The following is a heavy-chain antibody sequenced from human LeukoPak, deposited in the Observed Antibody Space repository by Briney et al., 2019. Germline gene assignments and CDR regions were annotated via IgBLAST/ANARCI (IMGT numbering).Heavy chain of an antibody. Sequence: GGSLRLSCAASGFTFSSYAMSWVRQAPGKGLEWVSAISGSGGSTYYADSVKGRFTISRDNSKNTLYLQMNSLRTEDTAVYYCAKDPRVLRFLEWPVHYFDYWGQGTLVTVSS. CDR2: ISGSGGST. D-gene: IGHD3-3*01. CDR1: GFTFSSYA. J-gene: IGHJ4*02. V-gene: IGHV3-23*01. CDR3: AKDPRVLRFLEWPVHYFDY.